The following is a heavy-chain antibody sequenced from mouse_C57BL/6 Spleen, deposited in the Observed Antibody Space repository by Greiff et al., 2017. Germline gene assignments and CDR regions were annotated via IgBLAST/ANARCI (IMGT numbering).Heavy chain of an antibody. CDR1: GYTFTSYW. Sequence: QVQLQQPGAELVKPGASVKLSCKASGYTFTSYWMQWVKQRPGQGLEWIGEIDPSDSYTNYNQKFKGKATLTVDTSSSTAYMQLSSLTSEDSAVYYCARGEGADYYGSSYGTYWGQGTLVTVSA. CDR3: ARGEGADYYGSSYGTY. D-gene: IGHD1-1*01. J-gene: IGHJ3*01. CDR2: IDPSDSYT. V-gene: IGHV1-50*01.